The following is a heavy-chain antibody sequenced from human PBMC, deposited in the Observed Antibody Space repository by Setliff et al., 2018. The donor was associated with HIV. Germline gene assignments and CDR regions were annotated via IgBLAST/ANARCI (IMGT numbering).Heavy chain of an antibody. J-gene: IGHJ3*02. CDR3: ARSESGVTDAFDI. V-gene: IGHV3-21*01. Sequence: PGVSLRLSCAASGFTFSKYSMNWVRQAPGKGLEWVSTISSGSTYIYYADSLKGRFTISRDNAKSSLYLQMNSLRAEDTAVYYCARSESGVTDAFDIWGQGAMVTVSS. CDR1: GFTFSKYS. CDR2: ISSGSTYI. D-gene: IGHD3-10*01.